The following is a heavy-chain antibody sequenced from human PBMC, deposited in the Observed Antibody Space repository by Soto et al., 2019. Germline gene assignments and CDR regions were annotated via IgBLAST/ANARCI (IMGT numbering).Heavy chain of an antibody. CDR3: AGVAPTSFGAQFHQNLVHA. J-gene: IGHJ6*02. CDR1: GFKFPDYH. D-gene: IGHD3-3*01. CDR2: ITSRGTYT. V-gene: IGHV3-11*06. Sequence: QVQLVQSGGGLVEPGGSLRLSCAASGFKFPDYHMTWIRQAQGKGLEWISYITSRGTYTTYADTVRGRFTVSRDNAMNSLYRQMDSSTGEDTAVYYCAGVAPTSFGAQFHQNLVHAWGQGNMVTVAS.